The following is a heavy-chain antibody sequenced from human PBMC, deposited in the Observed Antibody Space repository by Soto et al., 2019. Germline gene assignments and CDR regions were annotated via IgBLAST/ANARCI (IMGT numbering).Heavy chain of an antibody. V-gene: IGHV4-61*01. CDR1: GGSVSSGSYY. CDR3: ARELYSGYDSLDY. J-gene: IGHJ4*02. Sequence: PSETLSLTCTVSGGSVSSGSYYWSWIRQPPGKGLEWIGYIYYSGSTNYNPSLKSRVTISVDTSKNQFSLKLSSVTAADTAVYYCARELYSGYDSLDYWGQGTLVTVSS. CDR2: IYYSGST. D-gene: IGHD5-12*01.